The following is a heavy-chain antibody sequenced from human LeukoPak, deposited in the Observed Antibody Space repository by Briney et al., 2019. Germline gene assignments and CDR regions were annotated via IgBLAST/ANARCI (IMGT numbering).Heavy chain of an antibody. Sequence: GGSLRLSCAASGFTFSSYGMSWVRQAPGKGLDWVSAIIGSGRTTYYADSVKGRFSISRDSSKNILYLQMNSLRAEDTAVYYCAKDRCSNGIGCYYYYMDVWGKGTTVTISS. D-gene: IGHD2-8*01. CDR3: AKDRCSNGIGCYYYYMDV. V-gene: IGHV3-23*01. J-gene: IGHJ6*03. CDR1: GFTFSSYG. CDR2: IIGSGRTT.